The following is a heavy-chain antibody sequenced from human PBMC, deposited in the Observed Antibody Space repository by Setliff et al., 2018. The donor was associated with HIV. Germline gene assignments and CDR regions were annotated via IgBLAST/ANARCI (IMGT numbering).Heavy chain of an antibody. CDR1: GFTVSSNY. CDR3: ARDTYSRSSVGNYYYYYMGV. V-gene: IGHV3-53*04. J-gene: IGHJ6*03. Sequence: GGSLRLSCAASGFTVSSNYMSWVRQAPGKGLEWVSVIYSGGSTYYADSVRGRFTISRHNSKNTLYLQMNSLRAEDTAVYYCARDTYSRSSVGNYYYYYMGVWGKGTTVTVSS. D-gene: IGHD6-6*01. CDR2: IYSGGST.